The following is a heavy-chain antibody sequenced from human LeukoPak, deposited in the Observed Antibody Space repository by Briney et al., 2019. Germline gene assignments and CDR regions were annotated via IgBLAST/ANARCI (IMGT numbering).Heavy chain of an antibody. J-gene: IGHJ6*02. CDR2: INIDGIST. CDR3: AREYSSSWYGWTNYYYYYCMDV. V-gene: IGHV3-74*01. CDR1: GFTFSRYW. D-gene: IGHD6-13*01. Sequence: GGSLRLSCAASGFTFSRYWMHWVRQAPGKGLVWVSRINIDGISTSYADSVKGRITISRDNDKNTLYLQMNSRRAEDTAVYYCAREYSSSWYGWTNYYYYYCMDVWGQGTTVTVSS.